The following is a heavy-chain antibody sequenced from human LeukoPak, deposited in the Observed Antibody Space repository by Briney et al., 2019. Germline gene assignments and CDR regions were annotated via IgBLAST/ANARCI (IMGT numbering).Heavy chain of an antibody. J-gene: IGHJ4*02. V-gene: IGHV3-74*01. CDR3: ARGAVAGNFDY. CDR1: GFTFSSSW. D-gene: IGHD6-19*01. CDR2: INSDGSST. Sequence: GGSLRLSCAVSGFTFSSSWTHWVRQSPGKGLVWVSRINSDGSSTSHADSVKGRFTISRDNAKNTLYLQMNSLRAEDTAVYYCARGAVAGNFDYWGQGTLVTVSS.